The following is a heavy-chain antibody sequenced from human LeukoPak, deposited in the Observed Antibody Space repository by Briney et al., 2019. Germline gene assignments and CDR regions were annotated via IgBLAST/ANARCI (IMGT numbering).Heavy chain of an antibody. CDR1: GGSISSYY. D-gene: IGHD1-26*01. V-gene: IGHV4-59*08. Sequence: PSETLSLTCSFSGGSISSYYWSWIRQPPGKGLEWIGYIYYIGSTSYNPSLTSRVTISVDTSKNQFSLKLTSVTAADTAVYYCATYSGNYNNFEYWGQGTLVTVSS. CDR2: IYYIGST. J-gene: IGHJ4*02. CDR3: ATYSGNYNNFEY.